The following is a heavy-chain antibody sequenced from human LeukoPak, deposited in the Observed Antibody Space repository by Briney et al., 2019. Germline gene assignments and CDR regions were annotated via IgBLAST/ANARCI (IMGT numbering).Heavy chain of an antibody. CDR2: ISSSSNYI. CDR3: ARGDYGDRGMSFQH. D-gene: IGHD4-17*01. CDR1: GFTFDSYS. J-gene: IGHJ1*01. Sequence: GGSLRLSCAASGFTFDSYSMNWVRQAPGKGLEWVSSISSSSNYIYYADSVKGRFTISRDNAKNSLYLQMNSLRAEDTAVYYCARGDYGDRGMSFQHWGQGTLVTVSS. V-gene: IGHV3-21*01.